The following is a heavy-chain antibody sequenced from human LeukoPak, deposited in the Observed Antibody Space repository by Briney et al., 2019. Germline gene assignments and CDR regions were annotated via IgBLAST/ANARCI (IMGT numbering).Heavy chain of an antibody. CDR2: MYAGGTT. Sequence: GGSLRLSCAASGVIVSRNFMSCVRQAPGKGLQWVAIMYAGGTTDYSESVRGRFYISRDTSNNTLSLQMNSLRAEDTAVYYCARGPGSGWPLDRWGQGTLVTVSS. CDR3: ARGPGSGWPLDR. CDR1: GVIVSRNF. V-gene: IGHV3-53*01. J-gene: IGHJ5*02. D-gene: IGHD6-19*01.